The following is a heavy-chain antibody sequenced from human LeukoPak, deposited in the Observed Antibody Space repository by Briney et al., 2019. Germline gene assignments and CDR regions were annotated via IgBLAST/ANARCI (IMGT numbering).Heavy chain of an antibody. CDR2: IYYSGST. CDR3: ARGVRGYPFDY. CDR1: GGSISSSSYY. J-gene: IGHJ4*02. D-gene: IGHD5-12*01. V-gene: IGHV4-39*07. Sequence: PSETLSLTCTVSGGSISSSSYYWGWIRQPPGKGLEWIGSIYYSGSTYYNPSLKSRVTISVDTSKNQFSLKLSSVTAADTAVYYCARGVRGYPFDYWGQGTLVTVSS.